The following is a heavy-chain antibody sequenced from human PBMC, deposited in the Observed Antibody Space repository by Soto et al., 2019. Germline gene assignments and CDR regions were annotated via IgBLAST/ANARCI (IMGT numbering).Heavy chain of an antibody. J-gene: IGHJ4*02. CDR1: GFTISNYW. CDR2: IKQDGSEK. V-gene: IGHV3-7*01. CDR3: AIAGY. Sequence: WGPLRHSYAAAGFTISNYWMTWVRQAPGKGLEWVASIKQDGSEKYYVDSVKGRFTISRDNAKNSLYLQMNSLRAEDTAVYFCAIAGYWGQGTLVTVSS.